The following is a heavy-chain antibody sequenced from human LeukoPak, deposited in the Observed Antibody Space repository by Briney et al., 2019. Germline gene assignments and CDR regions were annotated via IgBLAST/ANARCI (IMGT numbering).Heavy chain of an antibody. V-gene: IGHV4-34*01. CDR1: GGSFSGYY. Sequence: PSETLSLTCAVYGGSFSGYYWSWIRQPPGKGLEWIGEINHSGSTNYNPSLKSRVTISVDTSKNQFSLKLSSVTAADTAVYYCEAGSGSGWYKEWGQGTLVTVSS. J-gene: IGHJ4*02. D-gene: IGHD6-19*01. CDR3: EAGSGSGWYKE. CDR2: INHSGST.